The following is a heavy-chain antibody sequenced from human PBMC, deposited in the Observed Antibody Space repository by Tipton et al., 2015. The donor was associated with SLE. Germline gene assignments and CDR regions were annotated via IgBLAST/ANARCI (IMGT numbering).Heavy chain of an antibody. CDR3: ARDATGLNWFDP. D-gene: IGHD3-10*01. CDR1: EFTFRSFW. Sequence: SLRLSCVASEFTFRSFWMIWVRQAPGKGLEWVANINQDGSEKYYVDSVKGRFTISRDNAKNSLFLHMNSLRAEDTAIYYCARDATGLNWFDPWGQGTLVTVSS. V-gene: IGHV3-7*01. J-gene: IGHJ5*02. CDR2: INQDGSEK.